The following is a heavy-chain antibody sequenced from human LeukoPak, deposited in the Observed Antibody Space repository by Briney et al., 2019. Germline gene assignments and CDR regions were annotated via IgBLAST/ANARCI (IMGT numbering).Heavy chain of an antibody. J-gene: IGHJ4*02. Sequence: GGSLRLSCAASGFTFSDYYMSWIRQAPGKGLEWVSYISSSSSYTNYADSVKGRFTISRDNAKNSLYLRMNSLRAEDTAVYYCARDLSRGYGSGSYYNVDYWGQGTLVTVSS. V-gene: IGHV3-11*06. CDR1: GFTFSDYY. CDR2: ISSSSSYT. D-gene: IGHD3-10*01. CDR3: ARDLSRGYGSGSYYNVDY.